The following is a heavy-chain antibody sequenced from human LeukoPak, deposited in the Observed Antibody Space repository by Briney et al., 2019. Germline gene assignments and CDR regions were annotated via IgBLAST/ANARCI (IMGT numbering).Heavy chain of an antibody. CDR2: IRQDESER. CDR1: GFIFSSYW. V-gene: IGHV3-7*01. CDR3: AGDSGDYTQYYHYYMDV. D-gene: IGHD4-17*01. J-gene: IGHJ6*03. Sequence: GGSLRLSCEGSGFIFSSYWMTWVRQLPGKGPEWVANIRQDESERYFADSVKGRFTISRDNAKKSLYLQMNSLRAEDTAVYYCAGDSGDYTQYYHYYMDVWGKGTTVTVSS.